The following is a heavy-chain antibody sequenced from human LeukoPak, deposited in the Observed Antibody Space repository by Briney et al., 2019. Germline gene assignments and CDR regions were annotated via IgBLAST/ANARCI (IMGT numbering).Heavy chain of an antibody. J-gene: IGHJ4*02. CDR3: AREYCSGGSCYIFDY. CDR2: IYYSGST. V-gene: IGHV4-39*07. CDR1: GGSISSSSYY. Sequence: SETLSLTCTVSGGSISSSSYYWGWIRQPPGKGLEWIGSIYYSGSTYYNPSLKSRVTISVDTSKNQFSLKLSSVTAADTAVYYCAREYCSGGSCYIFDYWGQGTLVTVSS. D-gene: IGHD2-15*01.